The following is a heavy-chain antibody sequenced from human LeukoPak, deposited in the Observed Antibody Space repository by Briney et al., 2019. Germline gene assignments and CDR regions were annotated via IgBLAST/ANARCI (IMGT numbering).Heavy chain of an antibody. CDR3: AIDLFSCSSTSCYVY. D-gene: IGHD2-2*01. CDR1: GFTFSSSW. J-gene: IGHJ4*02. CDR2: IIQDGSAQ. Sequence: GGSLRLSCAASGFTFSSSWMSWVRQAPGKGLEWVANIIQDGSAQYYVDSVKGRFTISRDNADNSLYLQMNSLRAEDTAVYYCAIDLFSCSSTSCYVYWGRGTLVTVS. V-gene: IGHV3-7*01.